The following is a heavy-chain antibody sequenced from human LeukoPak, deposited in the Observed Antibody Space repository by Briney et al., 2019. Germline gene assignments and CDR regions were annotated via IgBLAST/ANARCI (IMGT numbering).Heavy chain of an antibody. D-gene: IGHD5-12*01. CDR1: GFTFRNYW. Sequence: GGSLRLSCAASGFTFRNYWMSWVRQAPGKGLEWVANIKQDGSEKYYVDSVKGRFTISRDNAKNSLYLQMNSLRAEDTAVYYCARVGHRSGYRYWGQGTLVTVSS. CDR2: IKQDGSEK. J-gene: IGHJ4*02. V-gene: IGHV3-7*01. CDR3: ARVGHRSGYRY.